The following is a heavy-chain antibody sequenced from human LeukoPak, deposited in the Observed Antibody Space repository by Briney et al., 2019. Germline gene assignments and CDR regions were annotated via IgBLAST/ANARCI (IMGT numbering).Heavy chain of an antibody. Sequence: MSSETLSLTCTVSGGSISSYYWSWIRQPPGKGLEWIGYIYYSGSTNYNPSLQSRVTISVDTSKKQFSLKLNSVSAADTAVYYCARGTSMAPWGQGTLVTVSS. J-gene: IGHJ5*02. CDR1: GGSISSYY. D-gene: IGHD2-8*01. V-gene: IGHV4-59*01. CDR2: IYYSGST. CDR3: ARGTSMAP.